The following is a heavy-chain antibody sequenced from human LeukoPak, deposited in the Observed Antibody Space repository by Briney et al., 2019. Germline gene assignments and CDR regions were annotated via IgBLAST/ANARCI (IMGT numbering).Heavy chain of an antibody. CDR1: GYTFTGYY. CDR3: ARGSGWYFY. V-gene: IGHV1-2*02. CDR2: INPNSGAT. Sequence: GASVKVSCKASGYTFTGYYIHWVRQAPGRGLEWMGWINPNSGATNYAQKFQGRVTLTRDTSISTAYMELSSLRSDDTAVYYCARGSGWYFYWGQGTLVTVSS. D-gene: IGHD6-19*01. J-gene: IGHJ4*02.